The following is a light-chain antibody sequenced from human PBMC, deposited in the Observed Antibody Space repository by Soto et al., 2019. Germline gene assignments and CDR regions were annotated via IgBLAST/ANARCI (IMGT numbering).Light chain of an antibody. CDR2: DVS. J-gene: IGLJ1*01. Sequence: QSALTQPPSSSGFPGQSVSISCTGTSSDVGAYNYVSWYQQHPGKAPKLMIYDVSKRPSGVPNRFSGSKSGNTASLTISGLQAEDEADYSCSSYTSSSTFPYVFGTGTKVTVL. CDR3: SSYTSSSTFPYV. V-gene: IGLV2-8*01. CDR1: SSDVGAYNY.